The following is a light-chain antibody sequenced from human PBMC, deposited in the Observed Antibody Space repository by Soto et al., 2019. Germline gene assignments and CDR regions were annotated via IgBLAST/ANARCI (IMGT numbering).Light chain of an antibody. Sequence: QSVLTQPPSASGTPGQRVTISCSGSSSNIGSNYVYWYQQLPGTAPKLLIYRNNQRPSGVPDRFSDSKSGSSASLAISGLRAEAEADYYGSAWDDSLSGVVFGGGTKLTVL. CDR1: SSNIGSNY. V-gene: IGLV1-47*01. CDR3: SAWDDSLSGVV. CDR2: RNN. J-gene: IGLJ2*01.